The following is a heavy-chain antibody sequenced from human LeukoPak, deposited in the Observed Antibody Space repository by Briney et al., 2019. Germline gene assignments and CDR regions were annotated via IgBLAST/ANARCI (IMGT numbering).Heavy chain of an antibody. V-gene: IGHV3-21*06. CDR2: ISSSNTYI. D-gene: IGHD3-3*01. Sequence: PGRSLRLSCAASGFTFSSYSMKWVRQAPGKGLEWVSFISSSNTYIYYADSVKGRFTISRDNAKNSLYLQMNSLRVEDTAVYYCARDFSGQPDYWGQGTLVTVSS. CDR1: GFTFSSYS. J-gene: IGHJ4*02. CDR3: ARDFSGQPDY.